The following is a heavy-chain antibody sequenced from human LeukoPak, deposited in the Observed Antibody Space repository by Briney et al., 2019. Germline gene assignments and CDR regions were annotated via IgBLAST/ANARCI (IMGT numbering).Heavy chain of an antibody. CDR3: ARFGNGY. Sequence: VGCLRLSSAASRFTFSSDSTNSVCHGPEERVWRGSYISIGSSTIYYEDSVKGRFTISRDNAKNSLYLQMNSLRDEDTAVYYCARFGNGYWGQGTLVTVSS. D-gene: IGHD4-23*01. CDR1: RFTFSSDS. J-gene: IGHJ4*02. V-gene: IGHV3-48*02. CDR2: ISIGSSTI.